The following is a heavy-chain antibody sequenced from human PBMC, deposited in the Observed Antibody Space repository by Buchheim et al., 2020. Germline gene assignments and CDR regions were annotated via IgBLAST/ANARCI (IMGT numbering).Heavy chain of an antibody. CDR1: GGSFSDCK. V-gene: IGHV4-34*01. J-gene: IGHJ4*02. CDR3: GRGGEGLYGDYEDY. CDR2: ISHSGNT. Sequence: QVQLQQWGAGLLKPSETLSLTCAVFGGSFSDCKWRWIRQPPGKGLEWIGEISHSGNTKYNPSLKSRVTISEDTSKNQFFLKLSSVTAADTAVYYCGRGGEGLYGDYEDYWGQGTL. D-gene: IGHD4-17*01.